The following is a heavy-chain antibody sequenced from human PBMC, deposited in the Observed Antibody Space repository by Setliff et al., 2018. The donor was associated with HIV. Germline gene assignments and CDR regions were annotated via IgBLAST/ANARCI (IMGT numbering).Heavy chain of an antibody. CDR1: GYSISSGYY. V-gene: IGHV4-38-2*02. CDR2: IFHSGTT. J-gene: IGHJ6*02. CDR3: ASVFESSAYSYYYGMDV. Sequence: PSETLSLTCTVSGYSISSGYYWGFIRQPPGKGLEWIGSIFHSGTTYYNPSLKSRVTMSVDTSENQFSLKLRSVTAAETAVYYCASVFESSAYSYYYGMDVWGQGTTVTVSS. D-gene: IGHD3-22*01.